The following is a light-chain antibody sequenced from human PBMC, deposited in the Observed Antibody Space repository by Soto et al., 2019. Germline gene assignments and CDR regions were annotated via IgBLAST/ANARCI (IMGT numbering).Light chain of an antibody. V-gene: IGLV2-23*01. CDR3: CSYAGSSFYV. J-gene: IGLJ1*01. CDR2: EGT. CDR1: SSDVGSYNL. Sequence: ALTQPASVSGSPGQSITISCTGTSSDVGSYNLVSWYQQHPGKAPKLMIYEGTKRPSGVSNRFSGSKSGNTASLTISGLQAEDEADYYCCSYAGSSFYVFGTGTKVTVL.